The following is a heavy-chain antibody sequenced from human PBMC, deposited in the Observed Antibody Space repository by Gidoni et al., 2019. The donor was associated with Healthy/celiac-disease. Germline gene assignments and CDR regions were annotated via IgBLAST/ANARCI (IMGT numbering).Heavy chain of an antibody. V-gene: IGHV1-18*04. CDR2: ISAYNGNT. Sequence: QVQLVQSGAEVKKPGASVKVSCKASGYTFTSYGISWVRQAPGQGLEWMGWISAYNGNTNYSPKLQGRVTMTPDTSTSTAYMELRSLRSDDTAVYYCAREYCSSTSCYMGYYYYYGMDVWGQGTTVTVSS. CDR1: GYTFTSYG. CDR3: AREYCSSTSCYMGYYYYYGMDV. D-gene: IGHD2-2*02. J-gene: IGHJ6*02.